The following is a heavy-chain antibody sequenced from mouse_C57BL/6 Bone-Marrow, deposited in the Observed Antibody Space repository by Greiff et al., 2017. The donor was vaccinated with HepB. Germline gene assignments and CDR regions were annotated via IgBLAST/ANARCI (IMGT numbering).Heavy chain of an antibody. Sequence: VQLQQSGPELVKPGASVKISCKASGYAFSSSWMHWVKQRPGKGLEWIGRIYPGDGDTNYNGKFKGKATLTADQSSSTAYMQLSSLTSEDSAVYFCARSLYYDYGWYFDVWGTGTTVTVSS. CDR2: IYPGDGDT. CDR3: ARSLYYDYGWYFDV. D-gene: IGHD2-4*01. CDR1: GYAFSSSW. J-gene: IGHJ1*03. V-gene: IGHV1-82*01.